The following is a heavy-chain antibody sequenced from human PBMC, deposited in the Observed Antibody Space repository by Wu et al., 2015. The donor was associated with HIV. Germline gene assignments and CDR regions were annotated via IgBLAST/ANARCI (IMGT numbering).Heavy chain of an antibody. CDR3: ARAGAYCGGDCYTFDY. CDR2: IIPIFGTA. V-gene: IGHV1-69*05. CDR1: GGTFSSYA. J-gene: IGHJ4*02. D-gene: IGHD2-21*02. Sequence: QVQLVQSGAEVKKPGSSVKVSCKASGGTFSSYAISWVRQAPGQGLEWMGGIIPIFGTANYAQKFQGRVTITTDESTSTAYMELSSLRSEDTAVYYCARAGAYCGGDCYTFDYWGQGNAGHRLL.